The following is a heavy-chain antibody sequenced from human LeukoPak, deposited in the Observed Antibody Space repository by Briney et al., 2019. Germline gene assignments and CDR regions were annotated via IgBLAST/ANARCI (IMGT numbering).Heavy chain of an antibody. J-gene: IGHJ6*02. CDR2: ISGSGSTI. V-gene: IGHV3-48*03. CDR3: ARDHSVVVVAATFNYYYYGMDV. CDR1: GFTFSTSL. Sequence: PGGSLRLSCAASGFTFSTSLMNWVRQAPGRGLEWVSHISGSGSTIYYADSVKGRFTISRDDANDSLYLQMNSLRAEDTAVYYCARDHSVVVVAATFNYYYYGMDVWGQGTTVTVSS. D-gene: IGHD2-15*01.